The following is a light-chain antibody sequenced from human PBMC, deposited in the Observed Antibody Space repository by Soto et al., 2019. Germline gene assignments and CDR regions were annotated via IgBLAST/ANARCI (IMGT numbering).Light chain of an antibody. V-gene: IGKV3-20*01. CDR2: GAS. CDR1: QSVTSNY. Sequence: KQSPAALSVSQGERATLSCRASQSVTSNYLAWYQQKPGQAPRLLIYGASSRATGIPDRFSGSGSGTDFTLTISRLEPEDFAVYYCQQYGSSPLIPFGQGTRLEI. J-gene: IGKJ5*01. CDR3: QQYGSSPLIP.